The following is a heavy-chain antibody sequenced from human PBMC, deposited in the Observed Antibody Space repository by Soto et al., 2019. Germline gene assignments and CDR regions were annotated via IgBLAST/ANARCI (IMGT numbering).Heavy chain of an antibody. D-gene: IGHD3-22*01. Sequence: GASLKFSCTASGFPFTNAAVQWGGHARGQRLEWIGWIVVGSGNTNYAQKFQERVTITRDMSTSTAYMELSSLRSEDTAVSYCHYYYSSVYYYVGAFDIWGQGTMVTVSS. V-gene: IGHV1-58*01. CDR3: HYYYSSVYYYVGAFDI. CDR2: IVVGSGNT. J-gene: IGHJ3*02. CDR1: GFPFTNAA.